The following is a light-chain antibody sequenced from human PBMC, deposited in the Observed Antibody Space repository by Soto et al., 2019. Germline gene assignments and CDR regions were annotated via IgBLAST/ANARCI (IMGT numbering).Light chain of an antibody. CDR3: QHRSNWPIT. J-gene: IGKJ5*01. Sequence: EIVMTQSPATLSVSPGERATLSCRASQSVSSKLAWYQQKPGQAPRLLIYGASTRATGIPARFSGSGSGTEFTLTISSLEPEDFAVYYCQHRSNWPITFGQGTRLEI. V-gene: IGKV3-15*01. CDR2: GAS. CDR1: QSVSSK.